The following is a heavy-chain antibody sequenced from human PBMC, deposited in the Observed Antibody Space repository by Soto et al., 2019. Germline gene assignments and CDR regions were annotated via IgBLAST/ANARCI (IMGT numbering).Heavy chain of an antibody. Sequence: QVQLQESGPGLVKPSGTLSLTCAVSGASISSSKCWSWVRQPPGKGLEWIGEICHSGSTNYNPPLKSRVTISVDKSKNQFSLKLNSVTAADTAVYYCARDLSSYGLCYFDYWGQGTLVTVSS. D-gene: IGHD5-18*01. V-gene: IGHV4-4*02. J-gene: IGHJ4*02. CDR2: ICHSGST. CDR1: GASISSSKC. CDR3: ARDLSSYGLCYFDY.